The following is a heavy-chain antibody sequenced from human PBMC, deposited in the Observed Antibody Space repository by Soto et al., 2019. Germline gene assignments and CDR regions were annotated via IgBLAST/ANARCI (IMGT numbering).Heavy chain of an antibody. D-gene: IGHD6-19*01. Sequence: QVQLQESGPTLVKPSETLSLTCTVSGDSISGYYWNWIRQPAGKGLEWIGRIYASGSTISNRSLRSRVALSVDTSKNQFSRNLNSVTAADTAMYYCARSGYSSAWYTAFDSWSQGILVTVSS. CDR1: GDSISGYY. CDR3: ARSGYSSAWYTAFDS. V-gene: IGHV4-4*07. CDR2: IYASGST. J-gene: IGHJ4*02.